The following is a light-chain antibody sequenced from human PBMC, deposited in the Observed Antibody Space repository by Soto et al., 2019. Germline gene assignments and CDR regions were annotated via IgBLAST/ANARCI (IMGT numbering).Light chain of an antibody. Sequence: DIVMTQSPDSLAVSLGERATINCTSSQSVFYSSNNKNYLAWYQQRPGQPPNLLIYWSSTRASGVPDRFSGSGSGTDFTLTISSLQTEDVAVYYCQQYYSTPLTFAGGTKVEI. CDR2: WSS. V-gene: IGKV4-1*01. CDR3: QQYYSTPLT. J-gene: IGKJ4*01. CDR1: QSVFYSSNNKNY.